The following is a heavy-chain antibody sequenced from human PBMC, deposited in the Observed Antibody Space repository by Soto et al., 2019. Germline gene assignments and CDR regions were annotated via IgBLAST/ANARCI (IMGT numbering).Heavy chain of an antibody. CDR1: GFTFSSYA. CDR3: ARGQLPAATTYFDF. D-gene: IGHD2-15*01. Sequence: GGSLRLSCAASGFTFSSYAIHWVRQAPGKGLEWVAIIWFDGSNKYYADSVKGRFSISRDNSKNTLFLQMDSLRAEDTAVYYCARGQLPAATTYFDFWGQGTLVTVSS. V-gene: IGHV3-33*01. CDR2: IWFDGSNK. J-gene: IGHJ4*02.